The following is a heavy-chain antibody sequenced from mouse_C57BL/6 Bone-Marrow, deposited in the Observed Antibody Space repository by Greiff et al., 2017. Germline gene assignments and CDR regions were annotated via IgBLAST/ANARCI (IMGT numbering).Heavy chain of an antibody. J-gene: IGHJ2*01. V-gene: IGHV1-50*01. CDR1: GYTFTSYW. CDR3: ARQDFDYYGSSHYFDY. CDR2: IDPSDSYT. D-gene: IGHD1-1*01. Sequence: QVQLQQPGAELVKPGASVKLSCKASGYTFTSYWMQWVKQRPGQGLEWIGEIDPSDSYTNYNQKFKGKATLTVDTSSSTAYMQISSLTSEDSAVYYCARQDFDYYGSSHYFDYWGQGTTLTVSS.